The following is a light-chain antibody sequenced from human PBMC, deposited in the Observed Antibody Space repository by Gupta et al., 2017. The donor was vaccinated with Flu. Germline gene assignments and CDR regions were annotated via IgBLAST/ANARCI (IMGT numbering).Light chain of an antibody. CDR1: SSALNDYNS. J-gene: IGLJ1*01. CDR2: EVY. V-gene: IGLV2-14*01. CDR3: ISYTSRTSFV. Sequence: QSALTQPASVSGSTGQSITIPRTGTSSALNDYNSVSWYQRHPGKAPKLIIFEVYNRSSGVSNRFSGSKAGNTASLTISGLQAEDEATYYCISYTSRTSFVFGTGTEVSVL.